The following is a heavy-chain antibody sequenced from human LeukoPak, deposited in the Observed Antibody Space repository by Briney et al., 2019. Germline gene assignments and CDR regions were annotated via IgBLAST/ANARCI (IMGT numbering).Heavy chain of an antibody. V-gene: IGHV4-59*08. CDR3: ARQVGGYSSSWYPIDY. D-gene: IGHD6-13*01. J-gene: IGHJ4*02. CDR1: GGSISSYY. Sequence: PSETLSLTCTVSGGSISSYYWSWIRQPPGKGLEWIGYIYYSGSTNYNPSLKSRVTISVDTSKNQFSLKLSSVTAADTAVYYCARQVGGYSSSWYPIDYWGQGTLVTVSS. CDR2: IYYSGST.